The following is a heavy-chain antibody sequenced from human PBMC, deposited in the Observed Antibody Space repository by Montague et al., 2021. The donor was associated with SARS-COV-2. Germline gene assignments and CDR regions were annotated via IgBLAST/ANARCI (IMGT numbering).Heavy chain of an antibody. J-gene: IGHJ4*02. Sequence: SLRLSCAASGFTFNGYWMHWVRQAPGKGLVWLSHINGDGSKINYADSVKGRFTISRDNAKDSVYLQMNSLGAEDTAVYYCASYYTGTSDFWGQGTLVTVSS. V-gene: IGHV3-74*01. CDR3: ASYYTGTSDF. CDR1: GFTFNGYW. D-gene: IGHD1-7*01. CDR2: INGDGSKI.